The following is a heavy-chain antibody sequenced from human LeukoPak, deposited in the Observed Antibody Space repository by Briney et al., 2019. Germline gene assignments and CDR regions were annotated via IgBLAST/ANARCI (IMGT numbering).Heavy chain of an antibody. CDR3: ATNSRGYCSTTNCYTGRFDY. J-gene: IGHJ4*02. V-gene: IGHV3-7*01. Sequence: GGSLRLSCAASGFPFSTYWMSWVRQAPGKGLEWVANIKQDGSEKYYVDSVKGRFTISRDNAKNSLYLQMNSLRAEDTAVYYCATNSRGYCSTTNCYTGRFDYWGQGTLVTVSS. CDR1: GFPFSTYW. CDR2: IKQDGSEK. D-gene: IGHD2-2*02.